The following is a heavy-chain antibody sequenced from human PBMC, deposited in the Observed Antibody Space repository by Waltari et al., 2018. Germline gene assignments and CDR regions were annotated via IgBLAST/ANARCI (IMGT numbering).Heavy chain of an antibody. Sequence: EVQLVESGGGLVQHGGSLRLSWAASGFTFSSYEMNWVRQAPGKGLEWVSYISSSGSPIYYADSVKGRFTISRDNAKSSLYLQMNSLRAEDTAVYYCAREVASAGTDYYFDYWGQGTLVTVSS. CDR2: ISSSGSPI. CDR1: GFTFSSYE. J-gene: IGHJ4*02. V-gene: IGHV3-48*03. CDR3: AREVASAGTDYYFDY. D-gene: IGHD6-13*01.